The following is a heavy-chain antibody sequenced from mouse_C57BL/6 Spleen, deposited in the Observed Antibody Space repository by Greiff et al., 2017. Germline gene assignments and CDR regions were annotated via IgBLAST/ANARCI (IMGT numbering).Heavy chain of an antibody. V-gene: IGHV5-15*01. D-gene: IGHD1-1*01. CDR2: ISNLAYSI. Sequence: EVMLVESEGGLVQPGGSLKLSCAASGFTFSDYGMAWVRQAPRKGPEWVAFISNLAYSIYYADTVTGRFTISRENAKNTLYLEMSSLRSEDTAMYYCARNGNYYGSSYGYFDVWGTGTTVTVSS. CDR1: GFTFSDYG. J-gene: IGHJ1*03. CDR3: ARNGNYYGSSYGYFDV.